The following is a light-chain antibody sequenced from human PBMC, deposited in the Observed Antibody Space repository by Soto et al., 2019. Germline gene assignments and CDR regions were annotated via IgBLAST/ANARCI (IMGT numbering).Light chain of an antibody. J-gene: IGKJ5*01. CDR1: QSVSSSY. CDR2: GAS. Sequence: EIVLTQSPGTLSLSPGERATLSCRASQSVSSSYLAWYQQKPGQAPRLLIYGASSRATGIPARFSDSGSGTDFTLTISSLEPEDFAVYYCQQRSNWPPGLTFGQGTRLEIK. CDR3: QQRSNWPPGLT. V-gene: IGKV3D-20*02.